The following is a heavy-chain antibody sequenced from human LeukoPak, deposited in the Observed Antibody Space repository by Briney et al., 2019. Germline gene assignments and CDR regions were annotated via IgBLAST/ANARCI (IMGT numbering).Heavy chain of an antibody. V-gene: IGHV3-74*01. CDR2: INSDGSGT. J-gene: IGHJ4*02. CDR1: GFTFSAYW. D-gene: IGHD7-27*01. Sequence: PGGSLRPSCAASGFTFSAYWMHWVRQTPEKGRVWVSRINSDGSGTSYADSVKGRFTISRDNAKNTLYLQMNSLRAEDTAVYYCTRDKSGDLDYWGQGTQVTVSS. CDR3: TRDKSGDLDY.